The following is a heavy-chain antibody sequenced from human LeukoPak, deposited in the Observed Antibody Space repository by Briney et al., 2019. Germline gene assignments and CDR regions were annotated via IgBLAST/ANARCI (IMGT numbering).Heavy chain of an antibody. CDR1: GGSINNYY. J-gene: IGHJ4*02. CDR3: ARESPYCSSTSCYTDY. CDR2: IYYSGST. V-gene: IGHV4-59*01. D-gene: IGHD2-2*01. Sequence: SETLSLTCAVSGGSINNYYWSWIRQPPGKGLEWIGYIYYSGSTNYNPSLKSRVTISVDTSKNQFSLKLSSVTAADTAVYYCARESPYCSSTSCYTDYWGQGTLVTVSS.